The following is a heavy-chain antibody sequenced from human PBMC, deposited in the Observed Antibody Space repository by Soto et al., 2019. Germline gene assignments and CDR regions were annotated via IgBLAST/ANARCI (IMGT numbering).Heavy chain of an antibody. V-gene: IGHV4-31*03. CDR3: ARVMYYYDSTASDY. CDR2: IYYTGTT. D-gene: IGHD3-22*01. Sequence: PSETLSLTCTVSGDSISRGGYYWSWIRQHPGKGLEWIGYIYYTGTTYYNPSLKSRVSISVDTSNNQFSLKVSSVTAEDTAVYYCARVMYYYDSTASDYWGQGTLVTVSS. CDR1: GDSISRGGYY. J-gene: IGHJ4*02.